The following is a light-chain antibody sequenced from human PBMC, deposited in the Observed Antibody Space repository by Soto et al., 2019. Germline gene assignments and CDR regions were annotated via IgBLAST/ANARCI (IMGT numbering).Light chain of an antibody. CDR2: DVS. Sequence: QSALTQPASVSGSPGQSITISCTGTSTDVGGYNYVSWYQQHPGKAPNLMIYDVSNRPSGVSNRCSGSKSGTTASLTIAGLQAEDEADYYCSSYTSSSTLEFGGGTKLTVL. V-gene: IGLV2-14*01. CDR3: SSYTSSSTLE. J-gene: IGLJ3*02. CDR1: STDVGGYNY.